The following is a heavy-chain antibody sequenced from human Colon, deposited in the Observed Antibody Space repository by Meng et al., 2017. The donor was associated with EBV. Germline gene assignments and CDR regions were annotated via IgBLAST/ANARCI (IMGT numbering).Heavy chain of an antibody. Sequence: QVQLVQSGAEVKKPGASVKVSCKASGYTFTSYGISWVRQAPGQGLEWMGWISAYDGDTKYAQNLQGRLTMTTDTSTSTAYMVLRSLRSDDTAVYYCARGPRRFWSGYRLYYFDNWGQGTLVTVSS. D-gene: IGHD3-3*01. V-gene: IGHV1-18*01. CDR1: GYTFTSYG. J-gene: IGHJ4*02. CDR3: ARGPRRFWSGYRLYYFDN. CDR2: ISAYDGDT.